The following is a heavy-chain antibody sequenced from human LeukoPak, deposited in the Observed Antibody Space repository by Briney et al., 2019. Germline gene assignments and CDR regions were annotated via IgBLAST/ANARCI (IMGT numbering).Heavy chain of an antibody. CDR2: IKQDGSEK. J-gene: IGHJ4*02. Sequence: QSGGSLRLSCAASGFTFNRFWMGWVRQAPGMGLEWVANIKQDGSEKYFVDSVKGRFTISRDNAKNSLYLQMNSLRAEDTAVYYCARPHFESSGGVDYWGQGTLVTVSS. D-gene: IGHD3-22*01. V-gene: IGHV3-7*01. CDR3: ARPHFESSGGVDY. CDR1: GFTFNRFW.